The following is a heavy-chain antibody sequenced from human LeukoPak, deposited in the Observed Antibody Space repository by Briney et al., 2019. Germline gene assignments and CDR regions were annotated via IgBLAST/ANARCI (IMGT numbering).Heavy chain of an antibody. CDR1: GFTFSSYD. J-gene: IGHJ4*02. CDR2: IGTAGDT. D-gene: IGHD3-10*01. Sequence: PGGSLRLSCAASGFTFSSYDMHWVRQATGKGLEWVSAIGTAGDTYYPGSVEGRFTISRENAKNSLYLQMNSLRAGDTAVYYCARASMVRGVIILFDYWGQGTLVTVSS. CDR3: ARASMVRGVIILFDY. V-gene: IGHV3-13*01.